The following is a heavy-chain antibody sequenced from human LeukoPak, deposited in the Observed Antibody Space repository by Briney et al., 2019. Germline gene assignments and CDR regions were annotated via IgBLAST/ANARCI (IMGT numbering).Heavy chain of an antibody. Sequence: PGGPLRLSCTASGFTFSDYYMSWIRQAPGKGLEWVSYISTSGKTIYYADSVKGRFTISRDNAKNSLYLQINSLRAEDTAVYYCARVSTYQYYYYMDVWGKGTTVTVSS. CDR2: ISTSGKTI. J-gene: IGHJ6*03. CDR3: ARVSTYQYYYYMDV. D-gene: IGHD2-2*01. CDR1: GFTFSDYY. V-gene: IGHV3-11*01.